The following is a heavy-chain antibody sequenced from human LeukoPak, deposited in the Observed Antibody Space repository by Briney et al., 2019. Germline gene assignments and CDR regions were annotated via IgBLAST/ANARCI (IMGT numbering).Heavy chain of an antibody. Sequence: PSGTLSLTCAVSGGSISSSNWWSWVRQPPGKGLEWIGEIYHSGSTNYNPSLKSRVTISVDTTKNQFSLKLSSVTAADTAVYYCARGYCSGGSCPNVYYFDYWGQGTLVTVSS. CDR1: GGSISSSNW. CDR3: ARGYCSGGSCPNVYYFDY. V-gene: IGHV4-4*02. J-gene: IGHJ4*02. D-gene: IGHD2-15*01. CDR2: IYHSGST.